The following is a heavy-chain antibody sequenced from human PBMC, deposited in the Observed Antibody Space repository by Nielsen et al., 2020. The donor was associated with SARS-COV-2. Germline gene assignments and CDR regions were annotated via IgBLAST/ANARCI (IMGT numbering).Heavy chain of an antibody. CDR3: AKVNPVAGWVDY. J-gene: IGHJ4*02. Sequence: GESLKISCAASGFTFSSYSMNWVRQAPGKGLEWVSAISGSGGSTYYADSVKGRFTISRDNSKNTLYLQMNSLRAEDTAVYYCAKVNPVAGWVDYWGQGTLVTVSS. CDR2: ISGSGGST. V-gene: IGHV3-23*01. CDR1: GFTFSSYS. D-gene: IGHD6-19*01.